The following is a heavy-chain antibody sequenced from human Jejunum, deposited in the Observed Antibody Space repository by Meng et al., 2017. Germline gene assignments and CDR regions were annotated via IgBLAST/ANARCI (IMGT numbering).Heavy chain of an antibody. D-gene: IGHD2-21*01. V-gene: IGHV3-23*01. CDR3: AKDGRLIPLMVVVVTGAFDI. J-gene: IGHJ3*02. CDR2: ISVNGGST. Sequence: GGSLRLSCAASGFIFSNYAMSWVRQAPGKGLEWVSSISVNGGSTYYADSVKGRFTISRDNSMNTLYLHMNSLRAEDTAVYYCAKDGRLIPLMVVVVTGAFDIWGQGTMGTVSS. CDR1: GFIFSNYA.